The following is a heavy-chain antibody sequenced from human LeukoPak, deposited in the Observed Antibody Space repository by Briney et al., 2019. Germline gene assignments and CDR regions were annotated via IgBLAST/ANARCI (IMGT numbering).Heavy chain of an antibody. Sequence: PSETLSLTCTVSGGSIYSSSYYWGWIRQPPGKGLEWIGSIYYSGSTNYNPSLKSRVTISVDTSKNQFSLKLSSVTAADTAVYYCARVYYSNSYDYWYFDLWGRGTLVTVSS. D-gene: IGHD6-13*01. CDR2: IYYSGST. CDR1: GGSIYSSSYY. V-gene: IGHV4-39*07. CDR3: ARVYYSNSYDYWYFDL. J-gene: IGHJ2*01.